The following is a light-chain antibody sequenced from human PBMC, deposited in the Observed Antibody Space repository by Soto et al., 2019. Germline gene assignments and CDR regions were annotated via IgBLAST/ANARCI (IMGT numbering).Light chain of an antibody. Sequence: EIVMTQSPATLSVSPGERATLSCRASQSISSDLAWYQQKPGQAPSLLIYAASTRAAGIPARFGGSGSGTEFTLTISSLPSEDFAVYYCQQYYRSWTFGQGTKVEIK. CDR1: QSISSD. CDR3: QQYYRSWT. CDR2: AAS. J-gene: IGKJ1*01. V-gene: IGKV3-15*01.